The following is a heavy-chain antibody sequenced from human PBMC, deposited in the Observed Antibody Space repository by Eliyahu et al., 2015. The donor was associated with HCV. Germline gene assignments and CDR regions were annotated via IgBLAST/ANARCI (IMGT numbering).Heavy chain of an antibody. Sequence: EVQLVESGGGLIQPGGSLRLSCAASGFTXXXNYMXWVRQAPGKGLEWVSVIYSGGSTYYADSVKGRFTISRDNSKNTLYLQMNSLRAEDTAVYYCARVLVSADKYYYYGMDVWGQGTTVTVSS. J-gene: IGHJ6*02. CDR3: ARVLVSADKYYYYGMDV. V-gene: IGHV3-53*01. CDR2: IYSGGST. CDR1: GFTXXXNY.